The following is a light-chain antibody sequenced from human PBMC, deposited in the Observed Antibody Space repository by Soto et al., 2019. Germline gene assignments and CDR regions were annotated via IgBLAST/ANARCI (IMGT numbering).Light chain of an antibody. J-gene: IGLJ2*01. CDR1: SSDVGGYNY. CDR2: DVS. Sequence: QSALTQPRSGSGSPGQSVTISCTGTSSDVGGYNYVSWYQQHPGKAPKLMIYDVSKRPSGVPDRFSGSKSGNTASLNISGLQAEDEADYSCCSYAGSFVVFGGGTQLTVL. V-gene: IGLV2-11*01. CDR3: CSYAGSFVV.